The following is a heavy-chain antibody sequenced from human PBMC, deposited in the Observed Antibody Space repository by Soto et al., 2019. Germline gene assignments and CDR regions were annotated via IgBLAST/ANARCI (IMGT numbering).Heavy chain of an antibody. J-gene: IGHJ6*02. Sequence: ASETLSLTCAVSGGSISSSNWWSWVRQPPGKGLEWIGEIYHSGSTNYNPSLKSRVTISVDKSKNQFSLKLSSVTAADTAVYYCARGIVVVNHYYGMDVWGQGTTVTVSS. CDR3: ARGIVVVNHYYGMDV. V-gene: IGHV4-4*02. D-gene: IGHD3-22*01. CDR2: IYHSGST. CDR1: GGSISSSNW.